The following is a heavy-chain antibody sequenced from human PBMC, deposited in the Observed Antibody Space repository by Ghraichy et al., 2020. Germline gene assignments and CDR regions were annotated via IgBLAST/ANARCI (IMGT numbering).Heavy chain of an antibody. J-gene: IGHJ2*01. CDR2: IHSSGSA. CDR3: ARAGPRDWYSDL. CDR1: GGSISPYY. V-gene: IGHV4-59*01. Sequence: ETLSLTCTVSGGSISPYYWSWIRQPPGKGLEWLGYIHSSGSAKYSPSLNSRVTFSIDMSKNQLSLKLNSVTAADTAVYYCARAGPRDWYSDLWGRGTLVAVSS.